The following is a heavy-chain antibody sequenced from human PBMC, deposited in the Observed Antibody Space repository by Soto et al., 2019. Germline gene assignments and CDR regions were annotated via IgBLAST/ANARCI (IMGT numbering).Heavy chain of an antibody. CDR3: AKENIRPSCCNWFDP. V-gene: IGHV3-23*01. D-gene: IGHD2-2*01. CDR2: ISGSGGST. J-gene: IGHJ5*02. Sequence: ELQLLESGGGLVQPGGSLRLSCAASGFIFSSYAMSWVRQAPGKGLEWGSAISGSGGSTYYADSVKGRFTISRDNSKNNLYLQMNRLRAEDTAVYYCAKENIRPSCCNWFDPWGQGTLVTVSS. CDR1: GFIFSSYA.